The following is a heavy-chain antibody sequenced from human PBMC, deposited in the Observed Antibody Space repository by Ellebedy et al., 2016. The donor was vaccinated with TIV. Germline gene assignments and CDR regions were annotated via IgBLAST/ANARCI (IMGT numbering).Heavy chain of an antibody. D-gene: IGHD6-19*01. CDR3: ARDGSIAVDGTSDY. CDR2: IKKDGREK. J-gene: IGHJ4*02. CDR1: GFYFGDYW. Sequence: GESLKISXAASGFYFGDYWMSWVRQAPGKGLEWVANIKKDGREKNYVDSVRGRFTISRDNAKNSLYLLMSSLRAEDTAVYYCARDGSIAVDGTSDYWGQGTLVTVSS. V-gene: IGHV3-7*01.